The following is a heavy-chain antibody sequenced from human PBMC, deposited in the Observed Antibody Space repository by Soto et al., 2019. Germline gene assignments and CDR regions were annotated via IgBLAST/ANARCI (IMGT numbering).Heavy chain of an antibody. CDR3: ATSPWVYSSSSVGGDFDY. Sequence: VESLKISCKGSGYSFTSYWIGWVRPLPWKGLEWMGIIYPGDSDTRYSPSFQGQVTISADKSISTAYLQWSSLKASDTAMYYCATSPWVYSSSSVGGDFDYWGQGTLVTVSS. CDR1: GYSFTSYW. V-gene: IGHV5-51*01. CDR2: IYPGDSDT. J-gene: IGHJ4*02. D-gene: IGHD6-6*01.